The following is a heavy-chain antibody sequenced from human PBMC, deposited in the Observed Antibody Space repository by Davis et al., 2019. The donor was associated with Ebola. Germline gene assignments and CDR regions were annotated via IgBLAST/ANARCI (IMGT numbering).Heavy chain of an antibody. CDR2: IKQDGSEK. V-gene: IGHV3-7*01. CDR3: ASGDYGDYIFDY. CDR1: GFTFDIYW. D-gene: IGHD4-17*01. Sequence: GESLKISCAASGFTFDIYWMSWVRQAPGKGLEWVANIKQDGSEKHYVDSVKGRFTISRDNAKNSLYLQLNSLRAEDTAVYYCASGDYGDYIFDYWGQGTLVTVSS. J-gene: IGHJ4*02.